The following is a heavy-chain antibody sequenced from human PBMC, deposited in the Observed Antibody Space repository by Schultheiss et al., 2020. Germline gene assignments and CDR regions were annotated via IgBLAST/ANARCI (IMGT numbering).Heavy chain of an antibody. CDR1: GFTFSSYA. CDR2: ISGSGGST. V-gene: IGHV3-23*01. Sequence: GGSLRLSCAASGFTFSSYAMSWVRQAPGKGLEWVSAISGSGGSTYYADSVKGRFTISRDNSKNTLYLQMNSLRAEDTAVYYCARDLGGQWLVYYYYYGMDVWGQGTRVTVS. CDR3: ARDLGGQWLVYYYYYGMDV. J-gene: IGHJ6*02. D-gene: IGHD6-19*01.